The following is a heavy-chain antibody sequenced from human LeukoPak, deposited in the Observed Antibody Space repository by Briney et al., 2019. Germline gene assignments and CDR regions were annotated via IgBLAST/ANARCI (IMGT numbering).Heavy chain of an antibody. Sequence: ASVKVSCKASGYTFTSYYMHWVRQAPGQGLEWMGWINPNSGGTNYAQKFQGRVTMTRDTSISTAYMELSRLRSDDTAVYYCARVPASQGTYYYYMDVWGKGTTVTVSS. CDR3: ARVPASQGTYYYYMDV. D-gene: IGHD1-1*01. CDR2: INPNSGGT. CDR1: GYTFTSYY. J-gene: IGHJ6*03. V-gene: IGHV1-2*02.